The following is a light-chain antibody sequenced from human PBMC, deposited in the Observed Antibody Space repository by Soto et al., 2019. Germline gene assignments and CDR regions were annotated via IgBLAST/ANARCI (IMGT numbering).Light chain of an antibody. Sequence: EIVMTQSPATLSVSPGERATLSCRASQSVTSNLAWYQQKPGQAPRLLIYGASTRATGIPARFSGSGSGTEFTLTISGLQSEDFAFYYCQQYNDWPPMYTLGQGTKVDSK. CDR3: QQYNDWPPMYT. J-gene: IGKJ2*01. CDR2: GAS. V-gene: IGKV3-15*01. CDR1: QSVTSN.